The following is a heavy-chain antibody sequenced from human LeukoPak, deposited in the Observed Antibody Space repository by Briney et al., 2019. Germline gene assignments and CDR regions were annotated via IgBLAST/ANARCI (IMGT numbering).Heavy chain of an antibody. CDR1: GFTFSDYC. CDR3: AKSGCDNPNCYLNS. D-gene: IGHD2-2*01. Sequence: GGSLRLSCAASGFTFSDYCMHWVRQAPGKGLEWVAVISYDGNTKYYVDSVKGRFTISRDNSKNTLYLQMNSLRPEDTAVYHCAKSGCDNPNCYLNSWGRGTLVSVSS. J-gene: IGHJ4*02. CDR2: ISYDGNTK. V-gene: IGHV3-30*18.